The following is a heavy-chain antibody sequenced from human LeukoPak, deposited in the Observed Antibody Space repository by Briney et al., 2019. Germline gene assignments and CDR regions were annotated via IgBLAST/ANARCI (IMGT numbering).Heavy chain of an antibody. CDR2: ISGSGGST. D-gene: IGHD3-22*01. J-gene: IGHJ4*02. Sequence: GGSLRLSCAASGFTFSSYAMSWVRQAPGKGLEWVSAISGSGGSTYYADSVKGRFTISRDKSKNTLYLQMNSLRAEDTAVYYCAKEYDSSVHCDYYFDYWGQGTLVTVSS. CDR3: AKEYDSSVHCDYYFDY. V-gene: IGHV3-23*01. CDR1: GFTFSSYA.